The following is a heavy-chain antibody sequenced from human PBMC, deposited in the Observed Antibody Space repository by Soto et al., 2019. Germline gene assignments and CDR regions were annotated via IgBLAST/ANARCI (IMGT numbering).Heavy chain of an antibody. V-gene: IGHV1-18*01. J-gene: IGHJ5*02. CDR1: GYTFTSYG. CDR3: ARGARITIFGVVSNWFDP. D-gene: IGHD3-3*01. CDR2: ISAYNGNT. Sequence: ASVKVSCKASGYTFTSYGISWVRRAPGQGLEWMGWISAYNGNTNYAQKLQGRVTMTTDTSTSTAYMELRSLRSDDTAVYYCARGARITIFGVVSNWFDPRGQGTLVTVSS.